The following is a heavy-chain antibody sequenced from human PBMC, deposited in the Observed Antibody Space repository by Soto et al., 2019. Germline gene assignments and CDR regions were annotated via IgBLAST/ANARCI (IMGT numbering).Heavy chain of an antibody. CDR1: GGTFSSYA. V-gene: IGHV1-69*13. J-gene: IGHJ4*02. CDR2: IIPIIGTA. Sequence: ASVKVSCKATGGTFSSYAISWVRQAPGQGLEWMGGIIPIIGTANYAQKFHGRVTITADESTSTAYMELSSLGSEDTAVYYCARAPSTMWEPFDYWGQGTLVTVSS. D-gene: IGHD1-26*01. CDR3: ARAPSTMWEPFDY.